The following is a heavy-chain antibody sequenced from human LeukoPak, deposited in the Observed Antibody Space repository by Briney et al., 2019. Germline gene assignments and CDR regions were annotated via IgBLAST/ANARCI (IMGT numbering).Heavy chain of an antibody. Sequence: GRSLRLSCVACGFTFSSFGIHWVRQSPGKGLEWVAVMSYDEGNEYYADSVKGRFTISRDNSKDTLYLQMNSLRGEDTAVYYCVKDLSSGWYAYYGMDVWGQGTTVTVSS. CDR1: GFTFSSFG. V-gene: IGHV3-30*18. CDR3: VKDLSSGWYAYYGMDV. CDR2: MSYDEGNE. J-gene: IGHJ6*02. D-gene: IGHD6-19*01.